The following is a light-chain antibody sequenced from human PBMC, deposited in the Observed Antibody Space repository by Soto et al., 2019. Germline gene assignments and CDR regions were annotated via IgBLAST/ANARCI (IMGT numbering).Light chain of an antibody. CDR1: QSVSNW. CDR3: QQRSDWPPLT. Sequence: DIQMTQSPSALSASVGDRVTITCRASQSVSNWLAWYRQKPGEAPKLLIYEGSTLERGVPSRFSGSGSGTEFTLTISSLKPEDVAVYSCQQRSDWPPLTFGGGTKVEIK. J-gene: IGKJ4*01. CDR2: EGS. V-gene: IGKV1-5*03.